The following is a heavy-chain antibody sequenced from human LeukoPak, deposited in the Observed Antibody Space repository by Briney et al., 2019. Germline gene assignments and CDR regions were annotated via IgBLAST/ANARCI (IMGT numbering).Heavy chain of an antibody. J-gene: IGHJ4*02. D-gene: IGHD3-10*01. CDR1: GFTFSSYS. Sequence: GGSLRLSCAAPGFTFSSYSMNWVRQAPGKGLEWVSSISSSSSYIYYADSVKGRFTISRDNAKNSLYLQMNSLRAEDTAVYYCARLPDYYGSGSYFHDYWGQGTLVTVSS. V-gene: IGHV3-21*01. CDR2: ISSSSSYI. CDR3: ARLPDYYGSGSYFHDY.